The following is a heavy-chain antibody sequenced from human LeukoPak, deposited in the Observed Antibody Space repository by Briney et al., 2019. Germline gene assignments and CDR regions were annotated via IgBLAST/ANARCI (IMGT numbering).Heavy chain of an antibody. D-gene: IGHD4-17*01. Sequence: PSETLSLTCAVSGVSFDDYYWSWVRQTPGKGLEWLGEINHSGYTNDSPSLKSRVTLPIDTSRKQFSLNLRSVTVADAGIYYCTRMTTGHDYWGQGTLVTVSS. CDR2: INHSGYT. J-gene: IGHJ4*02. CDR1: GVSFDDYY. V-gene: IGHV4-34*01. CDR3: TRMTTGHDY.